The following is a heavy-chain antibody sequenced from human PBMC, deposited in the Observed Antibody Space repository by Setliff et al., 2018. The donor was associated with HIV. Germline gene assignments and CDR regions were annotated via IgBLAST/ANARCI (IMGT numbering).Heavy chain of an antibody. Sequence: SETLSLTCTVSGGSISSYYWSWIRQPPGKGLEWIGYIYYSGSTNYNPSLKSRVTISVDTSKNQFSLKLSSVTAADTAVYYCAREIYGGNSRPFDYWGQGTQVTVSS. CDR2: IYYSGST. CDR1: GGSISSYY. V-gene: IGHV4-59*01. J-gene: IGHJ4*02. D-gene: IGHD4-17*01. CDR3: AREIYGGNSRPFDY.